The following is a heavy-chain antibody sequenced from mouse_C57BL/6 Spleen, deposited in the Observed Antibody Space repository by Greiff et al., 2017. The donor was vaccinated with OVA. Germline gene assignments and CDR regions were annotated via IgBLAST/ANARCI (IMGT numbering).Heavy chain of an antibody. J-gene: IGHJ4*01. V-gene: IGHV3-6*01. CDR1: GYSITSGYY. Sequence: EVQRVESGPGLVKPSQSLSLTCSVTGYSITSGYYWNWIRQLPGNKLEWMGYISYDGSNNYNPSLKNRISITRDTSKNQLFLKLKSVTAEDTATCYCAKAPSYYYGSSYAMDYWGQGTSVTVSA. CDR2: ISYDGSN. CDR3: AKAPSYYYGSSYAMDY. D-gene: IGHD1-1*01.